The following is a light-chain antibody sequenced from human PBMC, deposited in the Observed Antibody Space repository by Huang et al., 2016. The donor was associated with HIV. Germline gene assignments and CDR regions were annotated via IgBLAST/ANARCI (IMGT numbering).Light chain of an antibody. V-gene: IGKV4-1*01. CDR3: HQYYNAPQT. Sequence: LALSLGDRAAINCTASQSVFKTSNNRNCLSWYQLKPGQPPKLLIYWASTRESGVPDRFSGSGSGTDFTLTIASLQAEDVAVYYCHQYYNAPQTFGQGTKVEVK. J-gene: IGKJ1*01. CDR2: WAS. CDR1: QSVFKTSNNRNC.